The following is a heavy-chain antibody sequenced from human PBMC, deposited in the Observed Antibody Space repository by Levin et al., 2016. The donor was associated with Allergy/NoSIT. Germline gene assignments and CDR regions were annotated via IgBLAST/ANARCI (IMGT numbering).Heavy chain of an antibody. CDR2: ISSSSSYT. Sequence: WIRQPPGKGLEWVSYISSSSSYTNYTNSVKGRFTISRDNAKNSLYLQMNSLRAEDTAVYYCARDLPNDFVVVPAAEGGYGMDVWGQGTTVTVSS. J-gene: IGHJ6*02. V-gene: IGHV3-11*06. CDR3: ARDLPNDFVVVPAAEGGYGMDV. D-gene: IGHD2-2*01.